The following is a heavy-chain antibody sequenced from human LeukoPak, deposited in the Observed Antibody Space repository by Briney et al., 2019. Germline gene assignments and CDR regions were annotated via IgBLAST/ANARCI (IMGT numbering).Heavy chain of an antibody. D-gene: IGHD2-2*01. CDR1: GFTFSSYA. J-gene: IGHJ4*02. CDR2: ISGSGGST. V-gene: IGHV3-23*01. Sequence: GGSLRLSCAASGFTFSSYAMSWVRQAPGKGLDWVSAISGSGGSTYYADSVKGRFTISRDNSKNTLYLQMNSLRAEDTAVYYCAKDPFIVVVPAAMYFDYWGQGTLVTVSS. CDR3: AKDPFIVVVPAAMYFDY.